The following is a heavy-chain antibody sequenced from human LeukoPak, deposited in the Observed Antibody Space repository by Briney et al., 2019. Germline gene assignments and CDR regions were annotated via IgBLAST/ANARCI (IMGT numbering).Heavy chain of an antibody. CDR3: ARRDTGWNYCDY. D-gene: IGHD6-19*01. J-gene: IGHJ4*02. CDR1: GDSINGHY. CDR2: IHYKGST. V-gene: IGHV4-59*08. Sequence: SETLSLTCTISGDSINGHYWSWIQQPPGKRLEWIGDIHYKGSTNYNLSLKSRVTISVDTSKNHLSLNLTSVLAADTAIYYCARRDTGWNYCDYWGQGILVTVSS.